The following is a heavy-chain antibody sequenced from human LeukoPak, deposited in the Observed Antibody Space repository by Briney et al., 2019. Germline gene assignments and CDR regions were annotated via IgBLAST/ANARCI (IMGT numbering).Heavy chain of an antibody. V-gene: IGHV3-23*01. Sequence: GGSLRLSCAASGFTFSSYAMSWVRQAPGKGLEWVSAISGSGGSTYYADSVKGRFTISRDNAKNSLYLQMNSLRAEDTAVYYCARVVTTVTRRGFQHWGQGTLVTVSS. J-gene: IGHJ1*01. CDR2: ISGSGGST. D-gene: IGHD4-11*01. CDR1: GFTFSSYA. CDR3: ARVVTTVTRRGFQH.